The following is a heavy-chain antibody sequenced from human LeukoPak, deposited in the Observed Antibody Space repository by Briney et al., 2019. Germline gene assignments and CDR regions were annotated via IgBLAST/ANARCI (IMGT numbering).Heavy chain of an antibody. CDR3: PKSTYYYDSSGYYVYAEYFQH. D-gene: IGHD3-22*01. V-gene: IGHV3-23*01. J-gene: IGHJ1*01. CDR2: ISGSGGST. CDR1: GFTFSSYA. Sequence: TGGSLRLSCAASGFTFSSYAMSWVRQAPGKGLEWVSAISGSGGSTYYADSVKGRFTISRDNSKNTLYLQMNSLRAEDTAVYYCPKSTYYYDSSGYYVYAEYFQHWGQGTLVTVSS.